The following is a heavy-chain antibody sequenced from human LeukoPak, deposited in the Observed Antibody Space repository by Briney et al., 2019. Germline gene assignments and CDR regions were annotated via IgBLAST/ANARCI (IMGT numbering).Heavy chain of an antibody. CDR3: ARQSTSSGWYGKHWFDP. CDR1: GFTFSSSA. CDR2: ISNNGGYT. D-gene: IGHD6-19*01. V-gene: IGHV3-23*01. Sequence: PGGSLRLSCAASGFTFSSSAMSWVRQAPGKGLEWVSAISNNGGYTYYADSVQGRFTISRDNSKNTLYLQMNSLRAEDTAVYYCARQSTSSGWYGKHWFDPWGQGTLVTVSS. J-gene: IGHJ5*02.